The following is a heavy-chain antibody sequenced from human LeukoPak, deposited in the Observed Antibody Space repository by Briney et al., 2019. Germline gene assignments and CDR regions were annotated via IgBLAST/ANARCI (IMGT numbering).Heavy chain of an antibody. Sequence: GGSLRLSCAASGFTFSSYAMSWVRQAPGRGLEWVANIKEDGTEKNYVDSVKGRFTISRDNAQNSLHLQMNGLRVEDTAVYYCARGPVAVDYWGQGTLASVSS. D-gene: IGHD6-19*01. CDR1: GFTFSSYA. J-gene: IGHJ4*02. CDR2: IKEDGTEK. CDR3: ARGPVAVDY. V-gene: IGHV3-7*03.